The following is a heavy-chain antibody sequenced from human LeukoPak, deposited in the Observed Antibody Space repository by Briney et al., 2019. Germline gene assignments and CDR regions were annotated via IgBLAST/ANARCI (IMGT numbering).Heavy chain of an antibody. CDR1: GFTFSSYA. V-gene: IGHV3-23*01. CDR2: ISGSGGST. CDR3: AKGMYYYDSSPFDY. D-gene: IGHD3-22*01. J-gene: IGHJ4*02. Sequence: GGSLRLSCAASGFTFSSYAMSWVRQAPGKGLEWISAISGSGGSTYYADSVKGRFTISRDNSKNTLYLQMNSLRAEDTAVYYCAKGMYYYDSSPFDYWGQGTLVTVSS.